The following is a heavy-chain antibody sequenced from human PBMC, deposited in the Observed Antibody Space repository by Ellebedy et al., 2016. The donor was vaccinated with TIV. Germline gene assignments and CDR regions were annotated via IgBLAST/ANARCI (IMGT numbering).Heavy chain of an antibody. D-gene: IGHD4-17*01. V-gene: IGHV4-59*12. J-gene: IGHJ4*02. CDR1: GGSISSYY. CDR2: IYYSGST. Sequence: MPGGSLRLSCTVSGGSISSYYWSWIRQPPGKGLEWIGYIYYSGSTNYNPSLKSRVTISVDTSKNQFSLKLSSVTAADTAVYYCARDRDYAFDYWGQGTLVTVSS. CDR3: ARDRDYAFDY.